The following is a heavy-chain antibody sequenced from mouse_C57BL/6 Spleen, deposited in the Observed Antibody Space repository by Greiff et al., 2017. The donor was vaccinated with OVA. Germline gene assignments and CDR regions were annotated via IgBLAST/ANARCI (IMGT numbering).Heavy chain of an antibody. CDR1: GFTFSSYA. D-gene: IGHD1-1*01. J-gene: IGHJ1*03. CDR3: TREEYNGSSDKYFDV. CDR2: ISSGGDYI. V-gene: IGHV5-9-1*02. Sequence: EVMLVESGEGLVKPGGSLKLSCAASGFTFSSYAMSWVRQTPEKRLEWVAYISSGGDYIYYADTVKGRFTISRDNARNTLYLQMSSLKSEDTAMYYCTREEYNGSSDKYFDVWGTGTTGTVSS.